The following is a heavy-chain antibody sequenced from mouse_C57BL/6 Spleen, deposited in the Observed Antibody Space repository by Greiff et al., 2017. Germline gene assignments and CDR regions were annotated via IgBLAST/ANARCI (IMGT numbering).Heavy chain of an antibody. J-gene: IGHJ2*01. CDR1: GYTFTDYE. CDR3: TKGYEANFNY. D-gene: IGHD2-2*01. Sequence: QVQLQQSGAELVRPGASVTLSCKASGYTFTDYEMHWVKQTPVHGLEWIGAIDPETGGTAYNQKFKGKAILTADKSSSTAYMELRSLTSEDSAVYYCTKGYEANFNYWGQGTTLTVSS. CDR2: IDPETGGT. V-gene: IGHV1-15*01.